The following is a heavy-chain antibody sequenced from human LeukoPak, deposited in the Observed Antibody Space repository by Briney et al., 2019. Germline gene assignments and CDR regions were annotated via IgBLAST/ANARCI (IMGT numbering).Heavy chain of an antibody. CDR2: IRYDGSNK. CDR3: AKAFSYSSSWPRFDY. V-gene: IGHV3-30*02. CDR1: GFTFSSYG. D-gene: IGHD6-13*01. J-gene: IGHJ4*02. Sequence: GGSLRLSCAASGFTFSSYGMHWVRQAPGKGLEWVAFIRYDGSNKYYADSVKGRFTISRDNSKNTLYLQMNSLRAEDTAVYYCAKAFSYSSSWPRFDYWGQGTLVTVSS.